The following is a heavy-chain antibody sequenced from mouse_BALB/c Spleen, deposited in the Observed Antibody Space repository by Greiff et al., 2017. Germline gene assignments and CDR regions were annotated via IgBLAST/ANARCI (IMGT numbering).Heavy chain of an antibody. CDR1: GYAFSRSW. J-gene: IGHJ4*01. V-gene: IGHV1-82*01. D-gene: IGHD3-1*01. CDR2: IYPGDGDT. CDR3: ARSGPYAMDY. Sequence: VKLQESGPELVKPGASVKISSKASGYAFSRSWMNWVKQRPGQGLEWIGRIYPGDGDTNYNGKFKGKATLTADKSSSTAYMQLSSLTSVDSAVYFCARSGPYAMDYWGQGTSVTVSS.